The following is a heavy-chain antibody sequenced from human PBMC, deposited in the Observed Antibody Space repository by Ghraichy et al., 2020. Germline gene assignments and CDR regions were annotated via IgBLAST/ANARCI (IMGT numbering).Heavy chain of an antibody. D-gene: IGHD3-22*01. CDR2: IWYDGSNK. CDR3: ARSSYYDTRGYSIDY. Sequence: GGSLRLSCVASGFSFSNYGMHWVRQAPGKGLEWVAIIWYDGSNKYYADSVKGRFTISRDNSENTLFLQMNNLRAEDTAVYNCARSSYYDTRGYSIDYWGQGPLVTVSS. V-gene: IGHV3-33*01. J-gene: IGHJ4*02. CDR1: GFSFSNYG.